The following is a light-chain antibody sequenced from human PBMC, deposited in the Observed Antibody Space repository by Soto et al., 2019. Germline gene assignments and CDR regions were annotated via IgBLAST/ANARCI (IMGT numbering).Light chain of an antibody. Sequence: QSVLTQPASVSGSPGQSITISCTGTRSDVGGYNSVSWYQQHPGKAPKLMIYDVSNRPSGVSNRFSGSKSGNKASLTISGLQAEDEADYYCSSYTSSSTTVFGVGTKVTVL. CDR3: SSYTSSSTTV. J-gene: IGLJ1*01. CDR1: RSDVGGYNS. CDR2: DVS. V-gene: IGLV2-14*01.